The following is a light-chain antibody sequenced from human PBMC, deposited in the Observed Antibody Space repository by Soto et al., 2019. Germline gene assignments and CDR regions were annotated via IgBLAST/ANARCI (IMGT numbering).Light chain of an antibody. V-gene: IGKV1-39*01. CDR1: QSISTY. CDR3: QQSYSTQWT. CDR2: AAS. J-gene: IGKJ1*01. Sequence: IQMTLSPSSLSASVGHSVTIFCRASQSISTYLNWYQQKLGKAPKLLIYAASSLQSGVPSRFSGSVSGTDFTLTISSLQTEDFATYYCQQSYSTQWTFGQGTKVDIK.